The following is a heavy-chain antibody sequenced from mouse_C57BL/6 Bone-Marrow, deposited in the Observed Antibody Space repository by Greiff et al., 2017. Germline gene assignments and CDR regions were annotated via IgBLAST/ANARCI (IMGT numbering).Heavy chain of an antibody. D-gene: IGHD1-1*01. CDR1: GYTFTSYW. CDR2: IDPSDSYT. J-gene: IGHJ2*01. V-gene: IGHV1-50*01. CDR3: ARKENYYGSSYYFDY. Sequence: VQLQQSGAELVKPGASVKLSCKASGYTFTSYWMQWVKQRPGQGLEWIGEIDPSDSYTNYNQKFKGKATLTVDTSSSTAYMQLSSLTSEDSAVYYCARKENYYGSSYYFDYWGQGTTLTVSS.